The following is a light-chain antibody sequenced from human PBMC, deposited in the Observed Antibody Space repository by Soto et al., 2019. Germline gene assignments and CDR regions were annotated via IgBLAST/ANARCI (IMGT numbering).Light chain of an antibody. J-gene: IGKJ1*01. CDR3: QQYNNWPPWT. CDR2: GAS. V-gene: IGKV3-15*01. CDR1: QSVSSN. Sequence: EIVMTQSPATLSVSPGERATLSCRASQSVSSNLAWYQHKPGQAPRLLIYGASTRATGIPARFSGSGSGTEFTLTISSLQSEDFAVYYCQQYNNWPPWTSGQGTTVEIK.